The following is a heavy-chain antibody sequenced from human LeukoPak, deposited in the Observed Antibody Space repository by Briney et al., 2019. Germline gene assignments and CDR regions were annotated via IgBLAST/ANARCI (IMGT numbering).Heavy chain of an antibody. CDR2: IFYSGST. CDR1: GGSMSDYY. D-gene: IGHD6-6*01. V-gene: IGHV4-59*01. Sequence: SETLSLTCTVSGGSMSDYYWSWLRQSPGKGLEWIGYIFYSGSTSFNPSLKSRVAMSVDAGKNQFSLTLNYVTAADTAVYYCARDYLPFSTTSHWFDPWGQGTLVTVSS. J-gene: IGHJ5*02. CDR3: ARDYLPFSTTSHWFDP.